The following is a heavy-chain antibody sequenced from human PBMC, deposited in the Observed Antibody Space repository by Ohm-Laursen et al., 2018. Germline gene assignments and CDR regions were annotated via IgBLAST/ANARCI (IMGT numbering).Heavy chain of an antibody. CDR1: GYTFTGYY. D-gene: IGHD2-21*02. V-gene: IGHV1-2*02. CDR2: INPNSGGT. CDR3: ARDEVTGLYYYYGMDV. Sequence: SVKVSCKASGYTFTGYYMHWVRQAPGQGLEWMGWINPNSGGTNYAQKFQGRVTMTRDTSISTAYMELSRLRSDDTAVYYCARDEVTGLYYYYGMDVWGQGTTVTVS. J-gene: IGHJ6*02.